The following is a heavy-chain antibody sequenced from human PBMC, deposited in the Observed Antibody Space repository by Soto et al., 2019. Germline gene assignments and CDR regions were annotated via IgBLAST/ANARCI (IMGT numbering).Heavy chain of an antibody. D-gene: IGHD3-3*01. V-gene: IGHV3-30*03. CDR1: GFTFSSYG. J-gene: IGHJ6*02. CDR2: ISYDGSNK. Sequence: GGSLRLSCAASGFTFSSYGMHWVRQAPGKGLEWVAVISYDGSNKYYADSVKGRFTTSRDNSKNTLYLQMNSLRAEDTAVYYCARDLGDFWSGYYPAPITFGGGHYYYGMDVWGQGTTVTVSS. CDR3: ARDLGDFWSGYYPAPITFGGGHYYYGMDV.